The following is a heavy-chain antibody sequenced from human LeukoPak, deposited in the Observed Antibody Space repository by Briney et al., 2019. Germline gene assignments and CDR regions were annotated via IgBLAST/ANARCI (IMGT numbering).Heavy chain of an antibody. Sequence: PGGSLRLSCAASGFTFSSYAMSWVRQAPGKGLEWVSYISSTSNIIHYADSVKGRFTISRDNAKNSLFLQMNSLRAEDTAVYYCARDDYGDYLGWFDSWGQGTLVTVSS. D-gene: IGHD4-17*01. CDR2: ISSTSNII. J-gene: IGHJ5*01. CDR3: ARDDYGDYLGWFDS. CDR1: GFTFSSYA. V-gene: IGHV3-48*04.